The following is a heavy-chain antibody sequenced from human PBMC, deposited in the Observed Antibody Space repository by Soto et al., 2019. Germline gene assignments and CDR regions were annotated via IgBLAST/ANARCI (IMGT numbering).Heavy chain of an antibody. V-gene: IGHV4-34*01. J-gene: IGHJ4*02. Sequence: SETLSLTCAVYGGSFSGYYWSWIRQPPGKGLEWIGEINHSGSTNYNPSLKSRVTISVDTSKDQFSLKLSSVTAADTAVYYCVTYGGNSFYYFDYWGQGTLVTVSS. CDR2: INHSGST. CDR1: GGSFSGYY. D-gene: IGHD2-21*02. CDR3: VTYGGNSFYYFDY.